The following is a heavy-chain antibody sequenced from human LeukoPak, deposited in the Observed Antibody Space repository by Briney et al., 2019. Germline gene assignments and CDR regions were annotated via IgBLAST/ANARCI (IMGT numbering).Heavy chain of an antibody. Sequence: GGSLRLSCAASGFTLSSYNMNWVRQAPGKGLEWVSSISSSSSYIYYADSVKGRFTISRDNAKNSLYLQMNSLRAEDTAVYYCASFGSSTSSFRAFDIWGQGTMVTVSS. CDR1: GFTLSSYN. V-gene: IGHV3-21*01. CDR2: ISSSSSYI. CDR3: ASFGSSTSSFRAFDI. J-gene: IGHJ3*02. D-gene: IGHD2-2*01.